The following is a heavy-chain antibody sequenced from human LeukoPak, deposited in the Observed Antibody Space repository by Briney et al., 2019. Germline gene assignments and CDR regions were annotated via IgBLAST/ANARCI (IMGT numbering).Heavy chain of an antibody. J-gene: IGHJ4*02. CDR1: GYTFTGYY. V-gene: IGHV1-2*02. CDR2: INPNSGGT. CDR3: AREPADYYDSSGYYPLDY. D-gene: IGHD3-22*01. Sequence: ASVKVSCKASGYTFTGYYMHWVRQAPGQGLEWMGWINPNSGGTNYAQKFQGRVTMTRDTPISTAYVELSRLRSDDTAVYYCAREPADYYDSSGYYPLDYWGQGTLVTVSS.